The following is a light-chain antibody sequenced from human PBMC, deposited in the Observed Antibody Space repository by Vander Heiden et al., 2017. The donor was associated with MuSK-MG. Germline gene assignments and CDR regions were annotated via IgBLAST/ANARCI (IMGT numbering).Light chain of an antibody. V-gene: IGLV1-40*01. CDR3: QSYDSSLSGSSPVV. J-gene: IGLJ2*01. CDR1: SSNIGAGYD. Sequence: QSVLTPPPSVSGAPGQRVTISCTGSSSNIGAGYDVHWYQQLPGTAPKLLIYGNSNRPSGVPDRFSGSKSGTSASLAITGLQAEDEADYYCQSYDSSLSGSSPVVFGGGTKLTVL. CDR2: GNS.